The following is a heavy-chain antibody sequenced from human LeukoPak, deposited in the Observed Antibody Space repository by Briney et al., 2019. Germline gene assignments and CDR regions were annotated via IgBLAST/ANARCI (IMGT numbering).Heavy chain of an antibody. CDR3: AREGYCSGGSCHSYYYYYYMDV. V-gene: IGHV3-64*01. CDR1: GFTFSSYA. D-gene: IGHD2-15*01. J-gene: IGHJ6*03. CDR2: ISSNGGST. Sequence: GGSLRLSCAASGFTFSSYAMHWVRQAPGKGLEYVSAISSNGGSTYYANSVKGRFTISSDNSKNTLYLQMGSLRAEDMAVYYCAREGYCSGGSCHSYYYYYYMDVWGKGTTVTVSS.